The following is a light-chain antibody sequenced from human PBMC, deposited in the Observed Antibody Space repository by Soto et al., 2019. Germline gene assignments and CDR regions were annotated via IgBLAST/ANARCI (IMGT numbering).Light chain of an antibody. V-gene: IGKV1-39*01. J-gene: IGKJ1*01. CDR3: QQSYSTPQT. CDR2: AAS. Sequence: SPAALSATVGDRVTITCRASQSISSYLNWYQQKPGKAPKLLIYAASSLQSGVPSRFSGSGSGTDFTLTISSLQPEDFATYYCQQSYSTPQTFGQVTK. CDR1: QSISSY.